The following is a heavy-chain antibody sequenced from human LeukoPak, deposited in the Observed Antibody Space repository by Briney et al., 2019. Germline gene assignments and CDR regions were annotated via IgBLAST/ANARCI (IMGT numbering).Heavy chain of an antibody. CDR3: MVGGVKGGDYFDY. Sequence: GRSLRLSCAASGFTFSGSAMHWVRQASGKGLEWVGRIRSKANSYATAYAASVKGRFTISRDDSKNTAYLQMNSLKPEDTAGYYCMVGGVKGGDYFDYWGQGTLVTVSS. J-gene: IGHJ4*02. CDR1: GFTFSGSA. V-gene: IGHV3-73*01. D-gene: IGHD3-16*01. CDR2: IRSKANSYAT.